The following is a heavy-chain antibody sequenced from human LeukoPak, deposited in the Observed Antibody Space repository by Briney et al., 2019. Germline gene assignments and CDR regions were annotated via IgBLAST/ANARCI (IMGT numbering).Heavy chain of an antibody. CDR1: GGSISSGGYY. D-gene: IGHD2-2*01. V-gene: IGHV4-31*03. J-gene: IGHJ3*02. CDR2: IYYSGST. Sequence: SETLSLTYTVSGGSISSGGYYWSWIRQHPGKGLEWIGYIYYSGSTYYNPSLKSRVTISVDTSKNQFSLKLSSVTAADTAVYYCARFGGYCSSTSCPSNAFDIWGQGTMVTVSS. CDR3: ARFGGYCSSTSCPSNAFDI.